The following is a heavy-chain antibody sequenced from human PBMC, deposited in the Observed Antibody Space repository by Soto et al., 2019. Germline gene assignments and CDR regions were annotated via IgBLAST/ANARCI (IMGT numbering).Heavy chain of an antibody. V-gene: IGHV4-31*03. CDR3: ARGQSSGYYRNYFDY. CDR2: IYYSGST. CDR1: GGSISSGGYD. D-gene: IGHD3-22*01. J-gene: IGHJ4*02. Sequence: SETLSLTCTVSGGSISSGGYDWSWIRQHPGKGLEWIGYIYYSGSTYYNPSLKSRVTISVDTSKNQFSLKLSSVTAADTAVYNCARGQSSGYYRNYFDYWGQGTLVTAPQ.